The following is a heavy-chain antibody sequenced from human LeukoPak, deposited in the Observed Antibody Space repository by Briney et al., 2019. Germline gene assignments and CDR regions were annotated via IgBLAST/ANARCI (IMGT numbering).Heavy chain of an antibody. CDR2: INPSGGST. CDR3: ARDGTGRGCDY. Sequence: ASVKVSCKTSGYTFTGYYMHWVRQAPGQGLEWMGIINPSGGSTSYAQKFQGRVTMTRDTSTSTVYMELSSLRSEDTAVYYCARDGTGRGCDYWGQGTLVTVSS. J-gene: IGHJ4*02. CDR1: GYTFTGYY. V-gene: IGHV1-46*01. D-gene: IGHD6-13*01.